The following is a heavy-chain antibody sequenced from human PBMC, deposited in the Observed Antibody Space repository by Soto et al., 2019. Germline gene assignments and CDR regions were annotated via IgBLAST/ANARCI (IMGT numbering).Heavy chain of an antibody. V-gene: IGHV3-23*01. CDR1: GFTFSSYA. CDR3: AKDLIAAAGTPGIDY. Sequence: GGSLRLSCAASGFTFSSYAMSWVRQAPGKGLEWVSAISGSGGSTYYADSVKGRFTISRENSKNTLYLQMNSLRAEDTAVYYCAKDLIAAAGTPGIDYWGQGTLVTVSS. CDR2: ISGSGGST. J-gene: IGHJ4*02. D-gene: IGHD6-13*01.